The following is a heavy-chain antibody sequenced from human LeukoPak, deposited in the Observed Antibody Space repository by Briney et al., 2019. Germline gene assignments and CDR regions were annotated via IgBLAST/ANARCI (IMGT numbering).Heavy chain of an antibody. V-gene: IGHV4-39*01. CDR1: GGSISSSSYY. J-gene: IGHJ5*02. CDR2: IYYSGNT. CDR3: ARQNSDYGDPFDP. Sequence: SETLSLTCTVSGGSISSSSYYWGWIRQPPGKGLEWIGSIYYSGNTYYNPSLKSRVTISVDTSKNQFSLKLSSVTAADTAVYYCARQNSDYGDPFDPWGQGTLVTVSS. D-gene: IGHD4-17*01.